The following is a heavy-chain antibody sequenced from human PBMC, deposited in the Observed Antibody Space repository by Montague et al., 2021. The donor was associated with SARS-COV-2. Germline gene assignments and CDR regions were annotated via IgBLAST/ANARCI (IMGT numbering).Heavy chain of an antibody. CDR2: LSYSGRP. CDR1: GGSFRDYA. CDR3: AGRLPQYTSGWYFDQ. D-gene: IGHD6-19*01. J-gene: IGHJ4*02. Sequence: SETLSLTCDFAGGSFRDYAWSWIRQPPGKRLEWIGYLSYSGRPIYNPSLESRVSISVDTSKNQSPLRLRSVIAADTAVYYCAGRLPQYTSGWYFDQWGQGTLVAVSS. V-gene: IGHV4-59*08.